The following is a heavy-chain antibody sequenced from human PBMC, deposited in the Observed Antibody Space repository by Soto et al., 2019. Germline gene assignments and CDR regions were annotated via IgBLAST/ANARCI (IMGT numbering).Heavy chain of an antibody. CDR3: ARRRITMVRGARDAFDI. CDR1: GYSFTSYW. D-gene: IGHD3-10*01. V-gene: IGHV5-10-1*01. J-gene: IGHJ3*02. Sequence: GESLKISCKGSGYSFTSYWISWVRQMPGKGLEWMGRIDPSDSYTNYSPSFQGHVTISADKSISTAYLQWSSLKASDTAMYYCARRRITMVRGARDAFDIWGQGTIVTVSS. CDR2: IDPSDSYT.